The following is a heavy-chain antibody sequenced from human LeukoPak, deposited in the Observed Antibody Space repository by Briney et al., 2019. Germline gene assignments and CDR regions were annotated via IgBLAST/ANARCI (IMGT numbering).Heavy chain of an antibody. Sequence: SETLSLTCTVSGGSISSSSYYWGWIRQPPGKGLEWIGSIYYSGSTYYNPSLKSRVTISVDPSKNQFSLKLSSVTAADTAVYYCARQLSSGWLYYFDYWGQGTLVTVSS. D-gene: IGHD6-19*01. V-gene: IGHV4-39*01. CDR2: IYYSGST. CDR1: GGSISSSSYY. CDR3: ARQLSSGWLYYFDY. J-gene: IGHJ4*02.